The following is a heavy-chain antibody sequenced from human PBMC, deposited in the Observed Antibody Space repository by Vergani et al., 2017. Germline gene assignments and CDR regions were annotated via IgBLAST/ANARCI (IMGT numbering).Heavy chain of an antibody. CDR2: ISSNGGST. Sequence: EVQLVESGGGLVQPGGSLRLSCAASGFTFSSYAMHWVRQAPGKGLEYVSAISSNGGSTYYANSVKGRFTISRDNSKTTLYLQMGSLRAEDMAVYYCARAASSSWYGNWFDPWGQGTLVTVSS. J-gene: IGHJ5*02. D-gene: IGHD6-13*01. CDR1: GFTFSSYA. CDR3: ARAASSSWYGNWFDP. V-gene: IGHV3-64*01.